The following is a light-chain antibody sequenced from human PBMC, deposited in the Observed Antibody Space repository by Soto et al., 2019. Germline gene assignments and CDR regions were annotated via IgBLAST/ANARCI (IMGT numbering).Light chain of an antibody. CDR3: QHRSNSWT. V-gene: IGKV3-11*01. J-gene: IGKJ1*01. CDR1: QSLIRY. CDR2: DAS. Sequence: EIVLTQSPATLSLSPGERATLSCRASQSLIRYLAWYQHKPGQAPRLLIYDASSRATGIPARFSGSGSGTDFTLSIASLEHEDSAVYYCQHRSNSWTFGQGTKVEIK.